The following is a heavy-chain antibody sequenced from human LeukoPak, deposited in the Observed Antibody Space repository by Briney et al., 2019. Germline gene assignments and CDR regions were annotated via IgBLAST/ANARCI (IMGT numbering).Heavy chain of an antibody. CDR2: IFYTGST. J-gene: IGHJ4*02. CDR3: ARGRRYYDSSGRYFDF. D-gene: IGHD3-22*01. Sequence: SETLSLTCTVSGGSISSSSYYWSWIRQPPGKGLECIGYIFYTGSTNYNPSLKSRVTISVDKSKNQFSLRLSSVTAADTAVYYCARGRRYYDSSGRYFDFWGQGTLVTVSS. CDR1: GGSISSSSYY. V-gene: IGHV4-61*05.